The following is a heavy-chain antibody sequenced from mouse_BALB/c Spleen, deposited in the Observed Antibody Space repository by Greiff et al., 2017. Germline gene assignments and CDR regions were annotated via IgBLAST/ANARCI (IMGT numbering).Heavy chain of an antibody. Sequence: EVHLVESGGGLVKPGGSLKLSCAASGFAFSSYDMSWVRQTPEKRLEWVAYISSGGGSTYYPDTVKGRFTISRDNAKNTLYLQMSSLKSEDTAMYYCARYDYAWFAYWGQGTLVTVSA. CDR3: ARYDYAWFAY. CDR2: ISSGGGST. CDR1: GFAFSSYD. D-gene: IGHD2-4*01. J-gene: IGHJ3*01. V-gene: IGHV5-12-1*01.